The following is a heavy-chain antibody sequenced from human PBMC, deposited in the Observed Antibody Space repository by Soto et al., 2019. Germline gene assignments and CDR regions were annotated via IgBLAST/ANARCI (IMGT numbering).Heavy chain of an antibody. CDR2: INPSGGST. V-gene: IGHV1-46*01. J-gene: IGHJ4*02. D-gene: IGHD3-22*01. Sequence: VKVSCKASGYTFTSYGISWVRQAPGQGLEWMGIINPSGGSTSYAQKFQGRVTMTRDTSTSTVYMELSSLRSEDTAVYYCARRPGDYYDSSGYRDPFFDYWGQGTLVTVSS. CDR3: ARRPGDYYDSSGYRDPFFDY. CDR1: GYTFTSYG.